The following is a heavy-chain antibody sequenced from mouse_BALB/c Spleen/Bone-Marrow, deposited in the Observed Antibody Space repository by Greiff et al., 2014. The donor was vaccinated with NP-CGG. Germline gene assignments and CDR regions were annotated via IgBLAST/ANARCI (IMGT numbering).Heavy chain of an antibody. CDR1: GYTFTNYW. V-gene: IGHV1-7*01. D-gene: IGHD2-1*01. CDR2: INPSTGNT. J-gene: IGHJ4*01. CDR3: ARGNYEAMDY. Sequence: LQESGAELAKPGASAKMSCKASGYTFTNYWMHWVKQRPGQGLEWIGYINPSTGNTEYNQKFKDKATLTADKSSNTAFMQLSSLTSEDSAVYFCARGNYEAMDYWGQGTSVTVSS.